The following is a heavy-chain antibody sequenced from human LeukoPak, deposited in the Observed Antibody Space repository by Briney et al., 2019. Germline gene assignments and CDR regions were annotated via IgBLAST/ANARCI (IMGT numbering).Heavy chain of an antibody. Sequence: GGSLRLSCAASGFTVSSNYMSWVRQAPGKGLEWVSVIYSGGSTYYADSVKGRFTISRDNSKNTLYLQMNSLRAEDTAVYYCARDIETPVGPSGAFDIWGQGTMVTVSS. D-gene: IGHD1-26*01. CDR1: GFTVSSNY. CDR3: ARDIETPVGPSGAFDI. V-gene: IGHV3-66*01. J-gene: IGHJ3*02. CDR2: IYSGGST.